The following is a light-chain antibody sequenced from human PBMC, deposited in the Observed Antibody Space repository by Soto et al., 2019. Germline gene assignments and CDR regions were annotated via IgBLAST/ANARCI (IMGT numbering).Light chain of an antibody. CDR3: QQYNNWPRT. CDR2: GAT. V-gene: IGKV3-15*01. Sequence: EVVLTQSPDTLSLPPGERATLSCRASQSISSYLAWYQQKPGQAPRLLIHGATTRATGIPARFSGTGSGTEFTLTISSLQSEDFAVYYCQQYNNWPRTFGLGTKVDIK. CDR1: QSISSY. J-gene: IGKJ1*01.